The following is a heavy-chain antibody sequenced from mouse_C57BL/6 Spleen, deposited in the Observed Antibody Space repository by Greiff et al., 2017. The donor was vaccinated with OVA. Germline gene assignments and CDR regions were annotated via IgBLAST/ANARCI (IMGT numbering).Heavy chain of an antibody. CDR3: TKSGWEESDY. V-gene: IGHV1-69*01. D-gene: IGHD1-3*01. J-gene: IGHJ2*01. Sequence: QVQLQQPGAELVMPGASVKLSCKASGYTFTSYWMHWVKQRPGQGLEWIGEIDPSDSYTNYNQKFKGKSTLTVDTSSSTAYLQLSSLTSEDAAVYYGTKSGWEESDYGGQGTTLTVSS. CDR1: GYTFTSYW. CDR2: IDPSDSYT.